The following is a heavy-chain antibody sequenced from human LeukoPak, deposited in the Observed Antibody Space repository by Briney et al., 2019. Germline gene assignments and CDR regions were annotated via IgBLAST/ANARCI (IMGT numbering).Heavy chain of an antibody. Sequence: SETLSLTCAVYGGSFSGYYWSWIRQPPGKGLEWIGEINHSGSTNYNPSLKSRVTISVDTSKNQFSLKLSSVTAADTAVYYCARGDYYDRSGYALDYWGQGTLVTVSS. CDR3: ARGDYYDRSGYALDY. D-gene: IGHD3-22*01. V-gene: IGHV4-34*01. J-gene: IGHJ4*02. CDR1: GGSFSGYY. CDR2: INHSGST.